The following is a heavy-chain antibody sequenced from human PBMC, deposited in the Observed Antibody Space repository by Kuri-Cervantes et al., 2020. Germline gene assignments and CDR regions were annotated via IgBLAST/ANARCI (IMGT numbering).Heavy chain of an antibody. V-gene: IGHV3-30*01. CDR3: ARDLWVITLVQGDYYFDY. D-gene: IGHD3-10*01. CDR1: GVTFSNYV. CDR2: VSHDGNYE. J-gene: IGHJ4*02. Sequence: GGSLRLSCAASGVTFSNYVMHWVRQAPGKGLEWVAVVSHDGNYENKADSVKSRFTISRDNSKNTLYLQMNSLGAEDTAVYYCARDLWVITLVQGDYYFDYWGQGTLVTVSS.